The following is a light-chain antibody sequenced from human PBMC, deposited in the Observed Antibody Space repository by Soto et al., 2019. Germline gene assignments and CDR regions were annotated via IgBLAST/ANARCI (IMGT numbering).Light chain of an antibody. J-gene: IGKJ1*01. Sequence: EIVLAQSPATPCLSPGERVTLSWRATQTIGKKLAWYLQRPGQAPRLLMYGASTRATDIPARFSGSGSGTEFTLTITGLQYEDFAVYYCQQYNGWTWTFGLGTKVDIK. V-gene: IGKV3-15*01. CDR1: QTIGKK. CDR2: GAS. CDR3: QQYNGWTWT.